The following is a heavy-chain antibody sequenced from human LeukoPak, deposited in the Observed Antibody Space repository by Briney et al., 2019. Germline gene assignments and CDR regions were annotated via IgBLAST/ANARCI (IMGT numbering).Heavy chain of an antibody. J-gene: IGHJ4*02. V-gene: IGHV4-59*01. CDR1: GFTFTNAW. Sequence: GSLRLSCAASGFTFTNAWMSWVRQAPGKGLEWVGYIYYSGSTNYNPSLKSRVTISVDTSKNQFSLKLSSVTAADTAVYYCARSHSVWTSFDYWGQGTLVTVSS. CDR2: IYYSGST. D-gene: IGHD3/OR15-3a*01. CDR3: ARSHSVWTSFDY.